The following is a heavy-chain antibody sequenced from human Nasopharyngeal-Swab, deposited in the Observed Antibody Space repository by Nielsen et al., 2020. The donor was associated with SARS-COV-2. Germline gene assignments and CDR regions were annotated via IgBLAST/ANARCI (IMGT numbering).Heavy chain of an antibody. V-gene: IGHV1-3*01. D-gene: IGHD2-2*01. CDR2: INAGNGNT. CDR3: ARVNQGAMGLDFDY. J-gene: IGHJ4*02. Sequence: WVRQAPGQGLEWMGGINAGNGNTKYSQKIQGRVTITRDTAASTAYMELSSLRSEDTAVYYCARVNQGAMGLDFDYWGQGPRVTVS.